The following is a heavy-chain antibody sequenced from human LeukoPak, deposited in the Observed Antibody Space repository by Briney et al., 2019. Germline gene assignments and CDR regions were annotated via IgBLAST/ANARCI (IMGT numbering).Heavy chain of an antibody. J-gene: IGHJ6*02. D-gene: IGHD3-22*01. CDR1: GFTFSSYG. CDR3: AREPDRRANYYDSVGGMDV. V-gene: IGHV3-33*01. CDR2: IWYDGSNK. Sequence: PGGSLRLSCAASGFTFSSYGMHWVRQAPGKGLEWVAVIWYDGSNKYYADSVKGRFTISRDNSKNTLYLQMNSLRAEDTAVYYCAREPDRRANYYDSVGGMDVWGQGTTVTVSS.